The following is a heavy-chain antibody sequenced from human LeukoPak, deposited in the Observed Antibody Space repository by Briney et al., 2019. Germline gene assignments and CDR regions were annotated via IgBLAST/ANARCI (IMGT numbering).Heavy chain of an antibody. Sequence: SETLSLTCTVSGYSISSGYYWSWIRQPPGKGLEWIGYIYYSGSTNYNPSLKSRVTISVDASKNQFSLKLSSVTAADTAVYYCASMGKSYDILTGYYWPYFFDYWGQGTLVTVSS. CDR2: IYYSGST. CDR3: ASMGKSYDILTGYYWPYFFDY. J-gene: IGHJ4*02. CDR1: GYSISSGYY. V-gene: IGHV4-61*01. D-gene: IGHD3-9*01.